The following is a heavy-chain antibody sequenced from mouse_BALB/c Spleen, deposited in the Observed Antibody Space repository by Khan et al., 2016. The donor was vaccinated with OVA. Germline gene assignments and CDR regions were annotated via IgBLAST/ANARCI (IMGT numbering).Heavy chain of an antibody. CDR2: ISTSGHYT. CDR1: GFTFSTYA. CDR3: ARSLVDYHAMDY. Sequence: EVELVESGGGLVKPGGSLKLSCSASGFTFSTYAMSWVRQTPEKRLECVATISTSGHYTFYPDRVEGRFTISRDNANNTLYLQMSSLRSEDTAMYYCARSLVDYHAMDYWGQGTSVTVSS. V-gene: IGHV5-9-3*01. D-gene: IGHD2-2*01. J-gene: IGHJ4*01.